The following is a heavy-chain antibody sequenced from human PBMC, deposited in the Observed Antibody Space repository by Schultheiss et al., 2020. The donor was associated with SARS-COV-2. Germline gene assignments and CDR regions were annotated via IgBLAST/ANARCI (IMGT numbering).Heavy chain of an antibody. CDR1: GFTFDDYA. D-gene: IGHD6-6*01. J-gene: IGHJ4*02. Sequence: GGSLRLSCAASGFTFDDYAMHWVRQAPGKGLEWVSSISSSSSYIYYADSVKGRFTISRDNAKNSLYLQMNSLRAEDTAVYYCARARQLDYWGQGTLVTVSS. V-gene: IGHV3-21*01. CDR3: ARARQLDY. CDR2: ISSSSSYI.